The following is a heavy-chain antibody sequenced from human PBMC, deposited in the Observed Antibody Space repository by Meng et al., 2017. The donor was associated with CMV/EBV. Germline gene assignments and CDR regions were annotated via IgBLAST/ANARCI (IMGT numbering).Heavy chain of an antibody. CDR3: ARGVIVGATGWFDP. CDR2: MNHNSGNT. D-gene: IGHD1-26*01. Sequence: SGYTYTSCDINWVRRATGQGLERMGGMNHNSGNTGYAQKFQGRVTMTRNTSISTAYMELSSLRSEDTAVYYCARGVIVGATGWFDPWGQGTLVTVSS. J-gene: IGHJ5*02. V-gene: IGHV1-8*01. CDR1: GYTYTSCD.